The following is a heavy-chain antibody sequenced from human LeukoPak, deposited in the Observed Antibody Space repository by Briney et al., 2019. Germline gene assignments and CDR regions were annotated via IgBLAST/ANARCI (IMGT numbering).Heavy chain of an antibody. D-gene: IGHD3-22*01. CDR1: GFTFSSYA. CDR2: ISYDGSNK. V-gene: IGHV3-30*04. Sequence: GGSLRLSCAASGFTFSSYAMHWVRQAPGKGLEWVAIISYDGSNKYYADSVKGRFTISRDNAKNSLYLQMNSLRAEDTAVYYCARVGVVITYFDYWGQGTLVTVSS. CDR3: ARVGVVITYFDY. J-gene: IGHJ4*02.